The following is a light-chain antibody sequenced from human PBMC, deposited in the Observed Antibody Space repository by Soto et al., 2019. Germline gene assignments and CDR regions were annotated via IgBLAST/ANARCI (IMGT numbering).Light chain of an antibody. V-gene: IGKV3-20*01. CDR3: QQYGSSRT. CDR2: AAS. Sequence: EIVLTQSPGTLSLSPGERATLSCRGSQSVSGNFLAWYQQKPGQAPSLLIYAASYRATGIPDRFSGSGSGTEFPLTISRLEPEDFAVYYCQQYGSSRTFGQGTKVEIK. CDR1: QSVSGNF. J-gene: IGKJ1*01.